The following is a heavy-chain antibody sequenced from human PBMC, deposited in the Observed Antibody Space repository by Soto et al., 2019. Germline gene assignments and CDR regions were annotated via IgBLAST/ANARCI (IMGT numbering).Heavy chain of an antibody. Sequence: GESLKISCQSSGYTFSNFWIGWVRQLPGKGLEWMGSIYPGDHETRYSPSFHGKVTISADRSINTAYLQWNSLEASDTAFYFCARSPRSSPYFDYWGQGALVTVSS. J-gene: IGHJ4*02. CDR2: IYPGDHET. CDR3: ARSPRSSPYFDY. CDR1: GYTFSNFW. V-gene: IGHV5-51*01. D-gene: IGHD6-13*01.